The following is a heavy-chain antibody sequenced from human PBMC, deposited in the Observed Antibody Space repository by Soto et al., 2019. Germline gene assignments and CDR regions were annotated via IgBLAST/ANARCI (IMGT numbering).Heavy chain of an antibody. D-gene: IGHD1-26*01. CDR3: ASGEYSGRPGAFDI. V-gene: IGHV1-69*13. CDR1: GGTFSSYA. CDR2: IIPIFGTA. J-gene: IGHJ3*02. Sequence: SVKVSCKGSGGTFSSYALSWARQAPGQGLEWIGGIIPIFGTANYAQKFQGRVTITADESTNTPYMELRSLRSEDXAVYDYASGEYSGRPGAFDISDQGTILNVSS.